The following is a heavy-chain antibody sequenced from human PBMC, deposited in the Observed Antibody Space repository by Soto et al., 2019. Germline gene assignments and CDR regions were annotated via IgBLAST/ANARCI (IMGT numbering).Heavy chain of an antibody. CDR3: ARDRGVAPPVAGNTHYYYYMDV. J-gene: IGHJ6*03. CDR1: GYSFTNYG. D-gene: IGHD6-19*01. V-gene: IGHV1-18*01. Sequence: QDQLVQSGAEVKKPGASVTVSCKASGYSFTNYGITWVRQAPGQGLEWMGWISGFNGNTNYAQKLQGRVTMTTAASTSTAYMELRSLRSDDTAVYYCARDRGVAPPVAGNTHYYYYMDVWGKGTTVTVSS. CDR2: ISGFNGNT.